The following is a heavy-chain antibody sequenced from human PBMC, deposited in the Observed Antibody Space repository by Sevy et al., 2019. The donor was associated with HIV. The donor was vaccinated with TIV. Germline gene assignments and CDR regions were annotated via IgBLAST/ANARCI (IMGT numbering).Heavy chain of an antibody. V-gene: IGHV1-2*02. D-gene: IGHD3-3*01. Sequence: ASVKVSCKASGYTFSDSGYYVHWVRQAPGQGLEWMGWINPKSGATNYAQKFQGRVTMSRDTSVSTANMELSRLTSDDTAVYYCARESYDFWTGPVDYDYGMDVWGQGTTVTVSS. CDR2: INPKSGAT. CDR3: ARESYDFWTGPVDYDYGMDV. CDR1: GYTFSDSGYY. J-gene: IGHJ6*02.